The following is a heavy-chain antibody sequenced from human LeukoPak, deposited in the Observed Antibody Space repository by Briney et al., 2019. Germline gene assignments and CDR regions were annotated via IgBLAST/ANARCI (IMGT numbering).Heavy chain of an antibody. CDR3: AREIRGPFDY. J-gene: IGHJ4*02. Sequence: GGSLRLSCAASGFTFSDYWMTWVRQAPGKGLEWVANIKQDGSEKYYVDSVKGRFTISRDNAKNSLYLQMNSLRAEDTAVYYCAREIRGPFDYWGQGTLVTVSS. CDR1: GFTFSDYW. CDR2: IKQDGSEK. V-gene: IGHV3-7*01. D-gene: IGHD3-10*01.